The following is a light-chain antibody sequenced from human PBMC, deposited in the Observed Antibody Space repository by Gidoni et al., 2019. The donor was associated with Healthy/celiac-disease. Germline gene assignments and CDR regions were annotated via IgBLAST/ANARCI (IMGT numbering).Light chain of an antibody. CDR2: EVS. CDR3: SSYTSSSTLG. J-gene: IGLJ2*01. Sequence: HSALTQPASVSGSPGQSITISCPGTSSDVGGYNYVSWYQQHPGKAPKLMIYEVSNRPSGVSNRFSGSKSGNTASLTISGLQAEDEADYYCSSYTSSSTLGFGGGTKLTVL. CDR1: SSDVGGYNY. V-gene: IGLV2-14*01.